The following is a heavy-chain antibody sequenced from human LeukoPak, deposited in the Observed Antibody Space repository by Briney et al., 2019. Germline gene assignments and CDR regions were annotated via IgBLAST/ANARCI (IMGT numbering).Heavy chain of an antibody. Sequence: ASVKVSCKASGYTFTGYYMHWVRQAPGQGLEWMGWINHNSGGTNYAQKFQGRVTMTRDTSISTAYMELSRLRSDDTAVYYCARAPPRPGFWYMDVWGKGTTVTVSS. CDR2: INHNSGGT. CDR1: GYTFTGYY. J-gene: IGHJ6*03. D-gene: IGHD3-10*01. V-gene: IGHV1-2*02. CDR3: ARAPPRPGFWYMDV.